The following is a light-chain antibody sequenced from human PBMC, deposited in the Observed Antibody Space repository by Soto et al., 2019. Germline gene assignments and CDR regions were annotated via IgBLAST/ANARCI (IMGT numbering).Light chain of an antibody. V-gene: IGKV3-11*01. CDR2: DAS. CDR3: QQRVNWPPT. J-gene: IGKJ4*01. CDR1: QSISDY. Sequence: EIVLTQSPATLSLSPGERATLSCRAGQSISDYLAWYQQRPGQAPRLLIFDASNRATGVPGRFSGGGSGTDFTLIISSLEPEDFAVYYCQQRVNWPPTFGGGTKVEI.